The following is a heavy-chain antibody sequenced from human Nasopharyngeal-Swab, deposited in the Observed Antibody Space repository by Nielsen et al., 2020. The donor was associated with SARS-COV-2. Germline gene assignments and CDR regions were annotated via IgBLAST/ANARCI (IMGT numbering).Heavy chain of an antibody. V-gene: IGHV3-21*01. Sequence: WIRQATGKGLEWVSSISSSSSYIYYADSVKGRFTISRDNAKNSLYLQMNSLRAEDTAVYYCARSPYYDFWSDYYTSFDYWGQGTLVTVSS. CDR2: ISSSSSYI. D-gene: IGHD3-3*01. CDR3: ARSPYYDFWSDYYTSFDY. J-gene: IGHJ4*02.